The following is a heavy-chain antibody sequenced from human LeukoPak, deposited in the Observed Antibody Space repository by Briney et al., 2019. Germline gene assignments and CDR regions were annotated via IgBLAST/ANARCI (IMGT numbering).Heavy chain of an antibody. CDR3: AKPVMEQWLFEYYFDY. CDR2: IYGGGST. Sequence: PGGSLGLSCAASGFTVNNNYMTWVRQAPGKGLEWVSVIYGGGSTYYADSVKGRFTIPRDNSKNTLYLQMNSLRAEDTAVYYCAKPVMEQWLFEYYFDYWGQGTLVTVSS. CDR1: GFTVNNNY. J-gene: IGHJ4*02. V-gene: IGHV3-53*01. D-gene: IGHD6-19*01.